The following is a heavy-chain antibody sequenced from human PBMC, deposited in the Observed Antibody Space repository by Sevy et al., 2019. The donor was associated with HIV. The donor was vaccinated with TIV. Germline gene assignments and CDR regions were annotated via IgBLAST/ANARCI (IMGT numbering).Heavy chain of an antibody. CDR2: IKGGGGGT. CDR3: PKHYIHDRGDGWYFDL. V-gene: IGHV3-23*01. Sequence: GGSLRLSCAASGFTFNNYAMSWVRQAPGKGLEGKGLEWVSTIKGGGGGTHYADSVRGRFTISRDNSKNTLYLQVNSLRVEDTAVYYCPKHYIHDRGDGWYFDLWGRGTLVTVSS. J-gene: IGHJ2*01. CDR1: GFTFNNYA. D-gene: IGHD4-4*01.